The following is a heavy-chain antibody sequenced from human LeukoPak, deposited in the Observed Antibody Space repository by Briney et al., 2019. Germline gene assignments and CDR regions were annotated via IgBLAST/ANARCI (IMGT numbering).Heavy chain of an antibody. V-gene: IGHV3-48*04. CDR3: ARDLGLYDYGGNIDY. J-gene: IGHJ4*02. CDR2: ISGSSRTM. Sequence: GGSLRLSCAASGFTLNTYSMNWVRQAPGKGLEWVSYISGSSRTMYYADSVKGRFTISRDNAKNSLYLQMNSLRAEDTAVYYCARDLGLYDYGGNIDYWGQGTLVTVSS. CDR1: GFTLNTYS. D-gene: IGHD4-23*01.